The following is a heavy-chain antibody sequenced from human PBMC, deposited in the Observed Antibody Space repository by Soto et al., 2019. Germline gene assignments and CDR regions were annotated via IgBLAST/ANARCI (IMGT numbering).Heavy chain of an antibody. CDR1: GFTCSSYA. CDR2: ISSNEGST. CDR3: ARGGLYIAVAGRTFDY. Sequence: EVQLVESGGGLVQPGGSLRLSCAASGFTCSSYAMHWVRQAPGKGLEYVSAISSNEGSTYYANSVKGRFTISRDNSKNTLYLQMGSLRTEDLAVYYCARGGLYIAVAGRTFDYWGQGTLVTVSS. D-gene: IGHD6-19*01. J-gene: IGHJ4*02. V-gene: IGHV3-64*01.